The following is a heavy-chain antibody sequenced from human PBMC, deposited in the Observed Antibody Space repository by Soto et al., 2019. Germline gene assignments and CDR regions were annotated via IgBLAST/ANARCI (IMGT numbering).Heavy chain of an antibody. J-gene: IGHJ5*02. CDR3: VNAHELGFSKWFGP. V-gene: IGHV1-2*02. CDR2: INPHSGAT. CDR1: GYIFIANY. Sequence: ASVKVSCKASGYIFIANYIHWVRQAPGQGLEWLGWINPHSGATNYAQKFLGRVTMSADTSASTAYMDLARLKSDDTAVYYCVNAHELGFSKWFGPWGRGNLVTGSS. D-gene: IGHD1-7*01.